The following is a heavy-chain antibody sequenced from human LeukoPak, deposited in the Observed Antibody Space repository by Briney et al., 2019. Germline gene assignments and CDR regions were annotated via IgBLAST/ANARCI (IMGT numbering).Heavy chain of an antibody. D-gene: IGHD4-17*01. CDR3: ARAHLHYGDSIHDLDY. Sequence: ASVKVSCKASGYTFTSYYMHWVRQAPGQGLEWMGIIHPSGGSTSYAQKFQGRVTMTRDTSTSTVYMGLSSLRSEDTAVYYCARAHLHYGDSIHDLDYWGQGTLVPVSS. J-gene: IGHJ4*02. CDR1: GYTFTSYY. V-gene: IGHV1-46*01. CDR2: IHPSGGST.